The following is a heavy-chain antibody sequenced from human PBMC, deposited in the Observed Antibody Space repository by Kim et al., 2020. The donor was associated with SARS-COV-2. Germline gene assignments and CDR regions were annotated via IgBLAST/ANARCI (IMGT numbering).Heavy chain of an antibody. V-gene: IGHV4-34*01. CDR2: INPSGSA. CDR3: ARVWDY. Sequence: SETLSLTCFLSGGSFSGYFWSWIRQSPGHGLEVIGEINPSGSANYNPSLKSRVTISLDTSKNQFSLRLTSVTAADTAVYFCARVWDYWGQGALVTVSS. CDR1: GGSFSGYF. J-gene: IGHJ4*02.